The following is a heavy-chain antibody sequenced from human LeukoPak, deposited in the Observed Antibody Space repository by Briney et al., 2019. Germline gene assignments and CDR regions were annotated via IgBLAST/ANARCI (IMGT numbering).Heavy chain of an antibody. D-gene: IGHD3-10*01. V-gene: IGHV4-4*09. Sequence: SETLSLTCSVSDGSISSYFWSWIRQPPGKGLEWIGYIYTSGSTNYNPSLKSRVTISVDTSNNQFSLKLSSVTAADTAVYYCARHQDYYGSGSYHYMDVWGKGTTVTVSS. CDR3: ARHQDYYGSGSYHYMDV. CDR2: IYTSGST. CDR1: DGSISSYF. J-gene: IGHJ6*03.